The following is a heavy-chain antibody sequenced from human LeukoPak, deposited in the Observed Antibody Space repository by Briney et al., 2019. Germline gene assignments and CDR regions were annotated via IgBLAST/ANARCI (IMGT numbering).Heavy chain of an antibody. CDR3: ARAVGATRV. CDR2: IYTSGST. V-gene: IGHV4-61*02. CDR1: GGSISSGSYY. Sequence: SQTLSLTCTVSGGSISSGSYYWSWIRQPAGKGLEWIGRIYTSGSTNYNPSLKSRVTISVDTSKNQFSLKLSSVTAADTAVYYCARAVGATRVWGQGTLVTVSS. J-gene: IGHJ4*02. D-gene: IGHD1-26*01.